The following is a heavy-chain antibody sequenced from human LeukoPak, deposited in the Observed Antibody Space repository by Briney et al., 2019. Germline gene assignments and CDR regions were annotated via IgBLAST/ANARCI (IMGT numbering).Heavy chain of an antibody. CDR1: GFTFSSYA. V-gene: IGHV3-64*01. J-gene: IGHJ4*02. Sequence: PGGSLRLSCAASGFTFSSYAMHWVRQAPGKGLEYVSAISSNGGSTYYANSVKGRFTISRDNSKNTLYLQMGSLRAEDMAVYYCARVSSEHTIDYWGQGTLVTVSS. CDR3: ARVSSEHTIDY. D-gene: IGHD1-14*01. CDR2: ISSNGGST.